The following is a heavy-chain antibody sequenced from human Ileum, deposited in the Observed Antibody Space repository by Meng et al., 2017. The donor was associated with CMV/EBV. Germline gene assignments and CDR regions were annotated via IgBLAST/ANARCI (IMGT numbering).Heavy chain of an antibody. CDR2: VSPFSGNT. J-gene: IGHJ4*02. V-gene: IGHV1-18*01. Sequence: LGHAGPGGKPPAASVKPSCNASDTTLHTRGITWGRQAPGQGLGWMGWVSPFSGNTNYAQKLQGRVPMTTDTSTNTAYMELRSLRSDDTAMYYCARGGGEQWLVHPFDYWGQGTLVTVSS. CDR3: ARGGGEQWLVHPFDY. D-gene: IGHD6-19*01. CDR1: DTTLHTRG.